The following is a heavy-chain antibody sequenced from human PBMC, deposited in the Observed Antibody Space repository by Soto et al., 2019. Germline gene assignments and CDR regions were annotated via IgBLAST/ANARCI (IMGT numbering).Heavy chain of an antibody. CDR2: ISGSGGST. J-gene: IGHJ5*02. D-gene: IGHD2-15*01. CDR3: ARGRPGRPYCSGGSCYSGWFDP. Sequence: EVQLLESGGGLVQPGGSLRLSCAASGFTFSSYAMSWVRQAPGKGLEWVSAISGSGGSTYYADSVKGRFTISRDNSKNTLYLQMNSLRAEDTAVYYCARGRPGRPYCSGGSCYSGWFDPWGQGTLVTVSS. V-gene: IGHV3-23*01. CDR1: GFTFSSYA.